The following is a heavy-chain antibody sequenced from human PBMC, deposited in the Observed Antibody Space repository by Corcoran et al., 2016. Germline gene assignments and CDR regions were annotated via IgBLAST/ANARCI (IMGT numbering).Heavy chain of an antibody. Sequence: QLQLQESGPGLVKPSETLSLTCTVSGGSISSSSYYWGWIRPPPGKGLAWIGSIYYSGSTYYNPSLKSRVPISLDPSKNQFSLKLSSVTAADTAVYYCGRHEGWELRRGGVYYYYYGMDVWGQGTTGTVSS. D-gene: IGHD1-26*01. J-gene: IGHJ6*02. V-gene: IGHV4-39*01. CDR1: GGSISSSSYY. CDR3: GRHEGWELRRGGVYYYYYGMDV. CDR2: IYYSGST.